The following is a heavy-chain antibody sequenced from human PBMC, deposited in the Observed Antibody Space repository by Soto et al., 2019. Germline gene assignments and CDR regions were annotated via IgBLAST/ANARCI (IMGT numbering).Heavy chain of an antibody. Sequence: EVQLVEAGGGLVEPGGSLRLSCAASGFTVTNYEMSWVRQAPGKGLEWVSYINSGGTSIKYADSVKGRFTISRDNARNSLYLQMNSLRDEDTAVYYCATENYGDAFDFWGQGALVTVSS. CDR2: INSGGTSI. CDR1: GFTVTNYE. D-gene: IGHD4-17*01. J-gene: IGHJ4*02. CDR3: ATENYGDAFDF. V-gene: IGHV3-48*03.